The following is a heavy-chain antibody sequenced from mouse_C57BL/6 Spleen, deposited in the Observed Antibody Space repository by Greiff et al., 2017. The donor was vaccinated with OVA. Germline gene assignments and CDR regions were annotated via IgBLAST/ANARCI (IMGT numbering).Heavy chain of an antibody. D-gene: IGHD1-1*01. CDR2: IDPENGDT. CDR3: TKDYYGSSVAY. CDR1: GFNIKDDY. J-gene: IGHJ3*01. Sequence: VQLQQSGAELVRPGASVKLSCTASGFNIKDDYMHWVKQRPEQGLEWIGWIDPENGDTEYASKFQGKATITADTSSNTAYLQLSSLTSEDTAVYYCTKDYYGSSVAYWGQGTLVTVSA. V-gene: IGHV14-4*01.